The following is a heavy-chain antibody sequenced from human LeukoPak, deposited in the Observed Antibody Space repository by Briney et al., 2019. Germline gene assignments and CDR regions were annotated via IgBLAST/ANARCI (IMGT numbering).Heavy chain of an antibody. CDR2: ISHDETT. D-gene: IGHD2/OR15-2a*01. CDR1: GGSIDITNY. CDR3: TRENRPFCPFAY. J-gene: IGHJ4*02. Sequence: SETLSLTCGVSGGSIDITNYWSWVRQVPDKGLEWIGEISHDETTNYNASLRSRVAMSLDRANNQFSLSLTSVTAADTAVYYCTRENRPFCPFAYWGQGILVTVSS. V-gene: IGHV4-4*02.